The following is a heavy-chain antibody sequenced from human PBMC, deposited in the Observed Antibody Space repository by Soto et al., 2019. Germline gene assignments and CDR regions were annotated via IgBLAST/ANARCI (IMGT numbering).Heavy chain of an antibody. CDR2: IYYSGST. J-gene: IGHJ4*02. Sequence: SKALSLTCTVSGGSINSGDYYWSLIRQPPGEGLEWIGYIYYSGSTYYNPSLKSRVTISVDTSKNQFSLNLSSVTDADTAVYFCARGGAAAGLKSDCWGQGTLVTVSS. CDR3: ARGGAAAGLKSDC. V-gene: IGHV4-30-4*01. D-gene: IGHD6-13*01. CDR1: GGSINSGDYY.